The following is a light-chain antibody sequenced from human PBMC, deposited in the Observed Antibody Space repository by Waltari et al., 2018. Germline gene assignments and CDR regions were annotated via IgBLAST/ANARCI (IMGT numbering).Light chain of an antibody. J-gene: IGLJ2*01. Sequence: WNKQHPCRAPRLIIRKFSDWPSGVPYRFSGSKSGNTASLTISSLRCEDESLYFCSSFTTGSTALVGGGTKLTFL. V-gene: IGLV2-14*03. CDR2: KFS. CDR3: SSFTTGSTAL.